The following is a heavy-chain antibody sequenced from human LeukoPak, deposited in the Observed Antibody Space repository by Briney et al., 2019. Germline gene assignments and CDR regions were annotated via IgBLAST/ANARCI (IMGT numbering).Heavy chain of an antibody. D-gene: IGHD3-9*01. V-gene: IGHV3-15*07. CDR3: TTDGTGYTTNFDY. Sequence: GGFLRLSCAASGFTFSNAWMNWVRQAPGKGLEWVGRIKSKTDGGTTDYAAPVKGRFTISRDDSKNTLYLQMNSLKTEDTAVYYCTTDGTGYTTNFDYWGQGTLVTVSS. J-gene: IGHJ4*02. CDR2: IKSKTDGGTT. CDR1: GFTFSNAW.